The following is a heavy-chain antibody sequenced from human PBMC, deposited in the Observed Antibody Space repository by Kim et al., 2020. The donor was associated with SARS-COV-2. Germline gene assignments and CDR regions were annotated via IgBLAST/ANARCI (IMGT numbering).Heavy chain of an antibody. CDR3: AKATMGWTYYDILTGYYFGGDGMDV. J-gene: IGHJ6*02. CDR2: ISYDGSNK. Sequence: GGSLRLSCAASGFTFSSYGMHWVRQAPGKGLEWVAVISYDGSNKYYADSVKGRFTISRDNSKNTLYLQMNSLRAEDTAVYYCAKATMGWTYYDILTGYYFGGDGMDVWGQGTTVTVSS. V-gene: IGHV3-30*18. CDR1: GFTFSSYG. D-gene: IGHD3-9*01.